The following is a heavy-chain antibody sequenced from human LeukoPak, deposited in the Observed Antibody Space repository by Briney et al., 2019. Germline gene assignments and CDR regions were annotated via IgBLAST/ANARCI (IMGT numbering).Heavy chain of an antibody. D-gene: IGHD3-10*01. CDR2: IYYSGST. CDR3: ARLAYYGSGYYHYGMDV. J-gene: IGHJ6*02. Sequence: KSSETLSLTCTVSGGSISSYYWSWIRQPPGKGLEWIGYIYYSGSTNYNPSLKSRVTISVDTSKNQFSLKLSSVTAADTAVYYCARLAYYGSGYYHYGMDVWGQGTTVTVSS. CDR1: GGSISSYY. V-gene: IGHV4-59*08.